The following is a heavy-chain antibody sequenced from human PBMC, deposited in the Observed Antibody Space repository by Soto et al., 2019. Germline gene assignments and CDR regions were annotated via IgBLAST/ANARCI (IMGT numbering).Heavy chain of an antibody. CDR1: VYSFTSYW. D-gene: IGHD4-4*01. CDR2: IDPSDSYT. J-gene: IGHJ6*02. Sequence: GESLKISCKGSVYSFTSYWISWVRQMPGKGLEWMGRIDPSDSYTNYSPSFQGHVTISADKSISTAYLQWSSLKSSDTAMYYCARQQGHTVTTIYGMDVWGQGTTVTVSS. CDR3: ARQQGHTVTTIYGMDV. V-gene: IGHV5-10-1*01.